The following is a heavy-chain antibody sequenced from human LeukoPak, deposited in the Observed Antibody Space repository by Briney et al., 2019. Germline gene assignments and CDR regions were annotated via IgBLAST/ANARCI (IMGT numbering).Heavy chain of an antibody. CDR1: DGSLRGYY. CDR3: ARGRGSYYPD. CDR2: INHSGST. J-gene: IGHJ4*02. Sequence: SETLSLTCAVSDGSLRGYYWSWIRQPPGKGLEWIGEINHSGSTNYNPSLESRVTISGETSKNQFSLKVTSVTAADTAVYYCARGRGSYYPDWGQGTLVTVSS. D-gene: IGHD1-26*01. V-gene: IGHV4-34*01.